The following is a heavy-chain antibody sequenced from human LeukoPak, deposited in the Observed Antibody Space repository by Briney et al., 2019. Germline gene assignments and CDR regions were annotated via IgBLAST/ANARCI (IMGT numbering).Heavy chain of an antibody. J-gene: IGHJ4*02. Sequence: GGSLRLSCAASGFIFETYWMNWVRQVPGEGLEWAANMKHDGSEEYYVESVKGRFIISRDNANKLLYLQMNSLRAEDTAIYYCARKAAGWGVLDHWGQGILVTVSS. CDR3: ARKAAGWGVLDH. V-gene: IGHV3-7*03. CDR1: GFIFETYW. D-gene: IGHD3-10*01. CDR2: MKHDGSEE.